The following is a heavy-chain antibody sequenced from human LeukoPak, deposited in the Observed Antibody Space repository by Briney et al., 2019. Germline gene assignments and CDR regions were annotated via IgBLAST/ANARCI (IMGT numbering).Heavy chain of an antibody. CDR3: ARDRYYYYYIDV. J-gene: IGHJ6*03. V-gene: IGHV3-7*01. CDR2: IKQDGSEK. Sequence: ETLSLTCAVYGGSFSGYYWSWIRQPPGKGLEWVANIKQDGSEKYYVDSVKGRFTISRDSAKNSLYLQMNSLRAEDTAVYYCARDRYYYYYIDVWGKGTTVTVSS. CDR1: GGSFSGYY.